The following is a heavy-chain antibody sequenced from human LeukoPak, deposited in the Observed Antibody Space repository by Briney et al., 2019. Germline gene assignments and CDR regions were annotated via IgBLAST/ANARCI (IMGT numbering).Heavy chain of an antibody. Sequence: GGSLRLSCVASGFTFSSYWMHWVRQAPGKGLVWVSRINSDGSSTTYAVSVKGRFTISRDNAENTLYLQMNSLRAEDTAMYYCARQYSYDSSGYYPWDYWGQGTLVTVSS. D-gene: IGHD3-22*01. CDR1: GFTFSSYW. CDR3: ARQYSYDSSGYYPWDY. V-gene: IGHV3-74*01. J-gene: IGHJ4*02. CDR2: INSDGSST.